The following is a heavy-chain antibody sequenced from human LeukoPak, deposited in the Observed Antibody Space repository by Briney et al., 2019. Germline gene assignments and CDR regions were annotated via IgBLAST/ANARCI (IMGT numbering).Heavy chain of an antibody. CDR3: ARVWSSAAGFDY. V-gene: IGHV4-59*01. Sequence: PSETLSLTCTVSGGSISSYYWSWIRQPPGKGLEWIGYIYYSGSTNYNPSLKSRVTISVSTSKNQFSLKLGSVTAADTAVYYCARVWSSAAGFDYWGQGTLVTVPS. CDR2: IYYSGST. J-gene: IGHJ4*02. CDR1: GGSISSYY. D-gene: IGHD6-13*01.